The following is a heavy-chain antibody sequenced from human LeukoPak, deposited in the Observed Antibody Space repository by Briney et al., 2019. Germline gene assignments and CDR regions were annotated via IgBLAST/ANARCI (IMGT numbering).Heavy chain of an antibody. J-gene: IGHJ5*02. CDR3: ARDLGYGALDP. Sequence: GGSLRLSCAASGFTFTNYWMNWVRQAPGKGLEWVALMNPDGSQTVYVDSVKGRFTISRDNAENSLYLQMNSLRAEDTAVYYCARDLGYGALDPWGQGILVTVPS. D-gene: IGHD4-17*01. V-gene: IGHV3-7*01. CDR2: MNPDGSQT. CDR1: GFTFTNYW.